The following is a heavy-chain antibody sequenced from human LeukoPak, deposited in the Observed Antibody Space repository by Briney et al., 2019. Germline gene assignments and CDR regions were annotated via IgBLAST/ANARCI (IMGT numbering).Heavy chain of an antibody. V-gene: IGHV4-59*08. CDR3: ARTSGIAAAGPQILWWFDP. J-gene: IGHJ5*02. Sequence: PSETLSLTCTVSGGSISSYYWSWIRQPPGKGLEWIGSIYHSGSTYYNPSPKSRVTISVDTSKNQFSLKLSSVTAADTAVYYCARTSGIAAAGPQILWWFDPWGQGTLVTVSS. CDR2: IYHSGST. CDR1: GGSISSYY. D-gene: IGHD6-13*01.